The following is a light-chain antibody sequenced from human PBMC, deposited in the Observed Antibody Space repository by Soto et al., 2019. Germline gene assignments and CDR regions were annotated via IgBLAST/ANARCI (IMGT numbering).Light chain of an antibody. J-gene: IGKJ1*01. CDR1: QSVNTVY. Sequence: NVLTQSPGTLSLSPGQRATLSCRATQSVNTVYVAWYQQKPGQAPRLLIFDSFKRATGVPDRFSGSGSGTEFSLTISRLQPDDSVVYYCQQFETSPWTFGQGTRVEIK. V-gene: IGKV3-20*01. CDR2: DSF. CDR3: QQFETSPWT.